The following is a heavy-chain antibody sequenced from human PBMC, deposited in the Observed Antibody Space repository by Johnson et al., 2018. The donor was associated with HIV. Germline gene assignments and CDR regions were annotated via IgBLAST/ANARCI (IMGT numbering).Heavy chain of an antibody. CDR3: AKEGLI. CDR1: GFTFSSYD. D-gene: IGHD3/OR15-3a*01. CDR2: IGWNSGTI. J-gene: IGHJ3*02. Sequence: QVQLVESGGGLVQPGGSLRLSCAASGFTFSSYDMHWVRQATGKGLEWVSSIGWNSGTIGYADSVKGRFTISRDNSKNTLHLQMNSLRTEDTAVYYCAKEGLIWGQGTMVTVSS. V-gene: IGHV3-NL1*01.